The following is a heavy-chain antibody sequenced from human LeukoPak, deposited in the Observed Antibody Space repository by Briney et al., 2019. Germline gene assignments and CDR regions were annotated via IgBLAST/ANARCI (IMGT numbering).Heavy chain of an antibody. CDR1: GGSNSSYY. D-gene: IGHD3-3*02. V-gene: IGHV4-59*12. J-gene: IGHJ5*02. CDR2: IYYSGST. Sequence: SETLSLTCTVSGGSNSSYYWSWIRQPPGKGLEWIGYIYYSGSTNYNPSLKSRVTISVDTSKNQFSLKLSSVTAADTAVYYCARAFRGFDPWGQGTLVTVSS. CDR3: ARAFRGFDP.